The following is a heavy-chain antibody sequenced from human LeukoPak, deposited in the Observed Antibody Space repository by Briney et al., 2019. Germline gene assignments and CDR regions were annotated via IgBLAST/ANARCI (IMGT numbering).Heavy chain of an antibody. CDR2: ISSSSSTI. D-gene: IGHD3-22*01. CDR3: ARARYDSSGYYLGFDI. Sequence: GGSLRLSCAASGFTFSSYSMNWVRQAPGKGLEWVSYISSSSSTIYYADSVKGRFTISRDNAKNTLYLQMNSLRAEDTAVYYCARARYDSSGYYLGFDIWGQGTMVTVSS. J-gene: IGHJ3*02. CDR1: GFTFSSYS. V-gene: IGHV3-48*04.